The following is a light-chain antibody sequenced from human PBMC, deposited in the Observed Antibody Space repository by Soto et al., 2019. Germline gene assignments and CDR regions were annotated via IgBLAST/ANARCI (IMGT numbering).Light chain of an antibody. Sequence: ETVLTPSPATLSVSPGERVTLSCRASETVSTNLAWYQQRPGQAPSLLIYDVSTGATGIPARFSGRRSGTEFTLTISSLQSEDFGVYYCQQYNSWPQTFGQGTKVDIK. CDR3: QQYNSWPQT. CDR2: DVS. J-gene: IGKJ1*01. CDR1: ETVSTN. V-gene: IGKV3-15*01.